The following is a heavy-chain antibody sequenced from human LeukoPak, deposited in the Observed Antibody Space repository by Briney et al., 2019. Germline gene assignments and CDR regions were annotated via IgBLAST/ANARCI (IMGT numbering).Heavy chain of an antibody. CDR2: IYTSGST. CDR1: GGSISSGSYY. J-gene: IGHJ6*03. Sequence: SETLSLTCTVSGGSISSGSYYWSWVRQPAGKGLEWIGRIYTSGSTNYNPSLKSRVTISVDTSKNQFSLKLSSVTAADTAVYYWARGTYPGGKGTPVTASS. CDR3: ARGTYP. V-gene: IGHV4-61*02.